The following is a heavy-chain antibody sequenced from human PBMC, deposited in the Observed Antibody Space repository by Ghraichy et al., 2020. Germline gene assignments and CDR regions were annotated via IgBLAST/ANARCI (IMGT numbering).Heavy chain of an antibody. V-gene: IGHV4-34*01. CDR3: ARATNYNYYYMDV. Sequence: SETLSLTCAVSGGSFSGYYWSWIRQPPGKGLEWIGEINHSGSTNYNPSHKSRVTISVDTSKNQFSLKLSSVTAADTAVYYCARATNYNYYYMDVWGKGTTVTVSS. J-gene: IGHJ6*03. CDR1: GGSFSGYY. CDR2: INHSGST.